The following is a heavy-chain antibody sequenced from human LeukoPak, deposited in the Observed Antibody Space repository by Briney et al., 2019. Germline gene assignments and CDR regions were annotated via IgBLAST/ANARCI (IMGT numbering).Heavy chain of an antibody. V-gene: IGHV1-8*01. CDR1: GYTFTSYD. Sequence: ASVKVSCKASGYTFTSYDINWVRQATGQGLEWMGWMNPNSGNTGYAQKFQGRVTMTRNTSISTAYMELRSLRSDDTAVYYCARVLENSSGWYARGRWFDPWGQGTLVTVSS. CDR2: MNPNSGNT. J-gene: IGHJ5*02. D-gene: IGHD6-19*01. CDR3: ARVLENSSGWYARGRWFDP.